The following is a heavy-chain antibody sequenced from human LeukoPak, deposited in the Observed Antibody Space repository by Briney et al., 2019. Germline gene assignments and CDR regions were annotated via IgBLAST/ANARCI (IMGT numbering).Heavy chain of an antibody. Sequence: PGGSLRLSCAASGFTFSSYSMNWVRQAPGKGLEWVSSISSSSSYIYYADSVKGRFTISRDNAKNSLYLQMNSLRAEDTAVYYCASSSSGPLYAFDIWGQGTMVTVSS. D-gene: IGHD3-22*01. V-gene: IGHV3-21*01. CDR1: GFTFSSYS. CDR3: ASSSSGPLYAFDI. J-gene: IGHJ3*02. CDR2: ISSSSSYI.